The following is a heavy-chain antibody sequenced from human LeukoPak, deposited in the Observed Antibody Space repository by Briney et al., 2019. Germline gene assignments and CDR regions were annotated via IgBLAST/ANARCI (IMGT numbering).Heavy chain of an antibody. D-gene: IGHD6-13*01. CDR3: ARQYSNRWYEDY. J-gene: IGHJ4*02. Sequence: GESLKISCKGSRDSFTNYWIAWVRQMPGKGLEWMGIIYPGDSDTRYSPSFQGQVTISADKSISTAYLQWSSLKASDTAMYYCARQYSNRWYEDYWGQGTLVTVSS. CDR2: IYPGDSDT. V-gene: IGHV5-51*01. CDR1: RDSFTNYW.